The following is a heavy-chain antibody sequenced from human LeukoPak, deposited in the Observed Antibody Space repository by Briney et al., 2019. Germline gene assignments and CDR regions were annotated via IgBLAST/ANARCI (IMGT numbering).Heavy chain of an antibody. V-gene: IGHV3-64D*06. D-gene: IGHD3-22*01. Sequence: GSLRLSCSASGFTFRTYAMQWVRQAPGKGLEYVSAISSNGGSTYYADSVKGRFTISRDNSNNTLYLQMSSLRAEDTAVYYCVKDDRYFYDRSGPYWGQGTLVTVSS. CDR1: GFTFRTYA. CDR2: ISSNGGST. CDR3: VKDDRYFYDRSGPY. J-gene: IGHJ4*02.